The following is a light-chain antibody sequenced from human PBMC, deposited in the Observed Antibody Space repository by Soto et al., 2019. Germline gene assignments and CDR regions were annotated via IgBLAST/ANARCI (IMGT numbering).Light chain of an antibody. CDR3: QQYDAYPLS. CDR2: DAS. J-gene: IGKJ4*01. CDR1: QSISTW. V-gene: IGKV1-5*01. Sequence: DMQMTQSPSTLSASVGDRVTITCRASQSISTWLAWYQQKPGKAPDLLIYDASSLQTGVPSRFSGSGAGTEFTLTITILQPDDFATYYCQQYDAYPLSFGGGTEVESK.